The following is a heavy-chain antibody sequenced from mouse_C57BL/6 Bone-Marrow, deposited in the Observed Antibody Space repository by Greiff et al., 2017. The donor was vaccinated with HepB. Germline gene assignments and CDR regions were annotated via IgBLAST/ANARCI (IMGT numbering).Heavy chain of an antibody. D-gene: IGHD1-1*01. CDR2: IYPGSGST. J-gene: IGHJ3*01. CDR1: GYTFTSYW. CDR3: AREGIYYYGSRASY. V-gene: IGHV1-55*01. Sequence: VQLQQPGAELVKPGASVKMSCKASGYTFTSYWITWVKQRPGQGLEWIGDIYPGSGSTNYNEKFKSKATLTVDTSSSTAYMQLSSLTSEDSAVYYCAREGIYYYGSRASYWGQGTLVTVSA.